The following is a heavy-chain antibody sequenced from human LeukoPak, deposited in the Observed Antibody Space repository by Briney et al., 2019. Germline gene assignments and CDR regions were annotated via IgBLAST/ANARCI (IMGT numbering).Heavy chain of an antibody. CDR1: GFTFSSYG. V-gene: IGHV3-33*01. J-gene: IGHJ4*02. CDR2: IWYDGSNK. CDR3: ARASSYYYDSSGYLLY. Sequence: GGSLRLSCAASGFTFSSYGMHWVRQAPRKGLEWVAVIWYDGSNKYYADSVKGGFTISRDNSKNTLYLQMNSLRAEDTAVYYCARASSYYYDSSGYLLYWGQGTLVTVSS. D-gene: IGHD3-22*01.